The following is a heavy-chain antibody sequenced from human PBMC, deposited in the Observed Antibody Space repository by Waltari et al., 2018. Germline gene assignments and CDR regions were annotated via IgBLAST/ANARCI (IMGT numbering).Heavy chain of an antibody. CDR3: AKDAVLRFWDY. CDR1: GFTFSSYA. V-gene: IGHV3-23*03. CDR2: IYSGGST. J-gene: IGHJ4*02. D-gene: IGHD3-3*01. Sequence: EVQLLESGGGLVQPGGSLRLSCAASGFTFSSYAMSWVRQAPGKGLEWVSVIYSGGSTYYADSVKGRFTISRDNSKNTLYLQMNSLRAEDTAVYYCAKDAVLRFWDYWGQGTLVTVSS.